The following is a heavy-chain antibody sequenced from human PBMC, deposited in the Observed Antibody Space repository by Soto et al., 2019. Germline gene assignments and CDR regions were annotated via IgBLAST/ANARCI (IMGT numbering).Heavy chain of an antibody. CDR1: GGSFSGYY. CDR2: INHSGST. Sequence: QVQLQQWGAGLLKPSETLSLTCAVYGGSFSGYYWSWIRQPPGKGLEWIGEINHSGSTNYNPSLKSRVTISVDTSKNQFSLKLSSVTAADTAVYYCARGWGYSSSWYAFRWFDPWGQGTLVTVSS. D-gene: IGHD6-13*01. J-gene: IGHJ5*02. V-gene: IGHV4-34*01. CDR3: ARGWGYSSSWYAFRWFDP.